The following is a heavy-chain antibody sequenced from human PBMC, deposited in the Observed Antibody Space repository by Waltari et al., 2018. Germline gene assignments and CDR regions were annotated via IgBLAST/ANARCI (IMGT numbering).Heavy chain of an antibody. Sequence: VQLVQSGAEVKKPGESLKISCAASGFTFSSYAMHWVRQAPGKGLEWVAVISYDGSNKYYADSVKGRFTISRDNSKNTLYLQMNSLRAEDTAVYYCARPGYGDYFPYYYYYGMDVWGQGTTVTVSS. CDR1: GFTFSSYA. CDR3: ARPGYGDYFPYYYYYGMDV. J-gene: IGHJ6*02. D-gene: IGHD4-17*01. V-gene: IGHV3-30-3*01. CDR2: ISYDGSNK.